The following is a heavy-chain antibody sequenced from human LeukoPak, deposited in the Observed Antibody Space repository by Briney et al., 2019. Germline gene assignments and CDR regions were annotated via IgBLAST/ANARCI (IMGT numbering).Heavy chain of an antibody. Sequence: SETLSLTCTVSGYSISSGYYWGWIRQPPGKGLEWIGYIYYSGSTNYNPSLKSRVTISVDTSKNQFSLKLSSVTAADTAVYYCARVGRTSTYMFGWFDPWGQGTLVTVSS. J-gene: IGHJ5*02. D-gene: IGHD3-10*02. CDR2: IYYSGST. V-gene: IGHV4-38-2*02. CDR3: ARVGRTSTYMFGWFDP. CDR1: GYSISSGYY.